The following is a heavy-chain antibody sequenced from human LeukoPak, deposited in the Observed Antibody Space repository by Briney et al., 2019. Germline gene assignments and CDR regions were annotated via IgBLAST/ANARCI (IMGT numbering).Heavy chain of an antibody. V-gene: IGHV3-30*02. Sequence: AGGSLRLSCAASGFTFSSYGMHWVRQGPGKGLEWVAFIRYDGSNKYYADSVKGRFTISRDNSKNTMYMQMSSLRAEDTAVYYCAKDNYDYGDYDGGDYWGQGTLVTVSS. J-gene: IGHJ4*02. CDR3: AKDNYDYGDYDGGDY. CDR2: IRYDGSNK. D-gene: IGHD4-17*01. CDR1: GFTFSSYG.